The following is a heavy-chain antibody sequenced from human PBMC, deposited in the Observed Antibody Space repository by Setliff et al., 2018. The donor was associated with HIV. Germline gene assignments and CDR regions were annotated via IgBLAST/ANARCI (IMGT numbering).Heavy chain of an antibody. CDR2: IIPIFGTA. J-gene: IGHJ4*02. CDR3: ARVASSWCFDL. CDR1: GGTFSSYA. V-gene: IGHV1-69*05. D-gene: IGHD6-13*01. Sequence: GASVKVSCKASGGTFSSYAFTWVRQAPGQGLEWVGGIIPIFGTAKYAQKFQGRVTFTTDGSASTAYMELNSLRSEDTAVYYCARVASSWCFDLWGQGTLVTVSS.